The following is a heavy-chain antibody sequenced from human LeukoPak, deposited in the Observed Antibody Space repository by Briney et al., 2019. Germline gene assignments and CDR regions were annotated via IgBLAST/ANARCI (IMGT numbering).Heavy chain of an antibody. D-gene: IGHD6-13*01. CDR3: ARHLVRYSETQIDY. Sequence: GESLKISCKGSGYSFTSYWIGWVRQMPGKGLEWMGIIYPGDSDTRYSPSFQGQVTISADKSFSTAYLQWSSLKASDTTMYYCARHLVRYSETQIDYWGQGTLVTVSS. V-gene: IGHV5-51*01. J-gene: IGHJ4*02. CDR2: IYPGDSDT. CDR1: GYSFTSYW.